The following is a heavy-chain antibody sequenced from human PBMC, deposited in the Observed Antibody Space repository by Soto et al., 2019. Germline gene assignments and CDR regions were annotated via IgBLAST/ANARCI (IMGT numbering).Heavy chain of an antibody. J-gene: IGHJ4*02. CDR3: ARDTIAAAGTGFDY. Sequence: ASVKVSCKASGYTFTSYAMHWVRQAPGQRLEWMGWINAGNGNTKYSQKFQGRVTITRDTSASTAYMELSSLRSEDTAVYCCARDTIAAAGTGFDYWGQGTLVTISS. CDR1: GYTFTSYA. CDR2: INAGNGNT. V-gene: IGHV1-3*01. D-gene: IGHD6-13*01.